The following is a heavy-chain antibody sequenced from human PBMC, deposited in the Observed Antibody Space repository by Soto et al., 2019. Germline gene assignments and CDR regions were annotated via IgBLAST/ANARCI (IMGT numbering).Heavy chain of an antibody. V-gene: IGHV3-23*01. CDR1: GFTFSSYA. CDR3: AKDAIVVVVAASAFDI. J-gene: IGHJ3*02. Sequence: PGGSLRLSCAASGFTFSSYAMSWVRQAPGKGLEWVSAISGSGGSTYYADSVKGRFTISRDNSKNTLYLQMNSLRAEDTAVYYCAKDAIVVVVAASAFDIWGQGTMVTVSS. CDR2: ISGSGGST. D-gene: IGHD2-15*01.